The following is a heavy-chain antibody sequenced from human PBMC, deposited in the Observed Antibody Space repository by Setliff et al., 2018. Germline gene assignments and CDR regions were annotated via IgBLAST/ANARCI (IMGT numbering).Heavy chain of an antibody. CDR3: ARDRTYYGSGTYTRWFDY. CDR2: IFYSGDT. CDR1: GDSINDYY. D-gene: IGHD3-10*01. V-gene: IGHV4-59*01. J-gene: IGHJ4*02. Sequence: SETLSLTCTVSGDSINDYYWSWIRQPPGKGLEWIGFIFYSGDTKSNPSLKSRVTMSVDTSKNQFSLQLSSVTAADTAVYYCARDRTYYGSGTYTRWFDYWGQGTLVTVSS.